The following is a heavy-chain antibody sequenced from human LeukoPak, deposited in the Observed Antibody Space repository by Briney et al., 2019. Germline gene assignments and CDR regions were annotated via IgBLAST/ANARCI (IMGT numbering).Heavy chain of an antibody. CDR2: ISYDGSNK. Sequence: GGSRRLSCAASGFTFSSYGMHWVRQAPGKGLEWVAVISYDGSNKYYADSVKGRFTIFRDNSKNTLYLQMNSLRAEDTAVYYCANLAVAGTTHFDYWGQGTLVTVSS. J-gene: IGHJ4*02. V-gene: IGHV3-30*18. CDR1: GFTFSSYG. CDR3: ANLAVAGTTHFDY. D-gene: IGHD6-19*01.